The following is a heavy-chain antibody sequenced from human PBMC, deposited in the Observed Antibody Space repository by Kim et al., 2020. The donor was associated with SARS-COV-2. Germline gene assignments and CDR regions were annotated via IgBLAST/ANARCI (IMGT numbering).Heavy chain of an antibody. CDR1: GFTFRSYS. J-gene: IGHJ4*02. V-gene: IGHV3-48*02. CDR3: AKDRYQSLYATFDN. D-gene: IGHD2-2*02. Sequence: GGSLRLSCAASGFTFRSYSMNWVRQAPGKGLEWVSYISSSSTIYYADSVKGRFTISRDNAKNSLYLQMNSLRDEDTAVYYCAKDRYQSLYATFDNWGQGT. CDR2: ISSSSTI.